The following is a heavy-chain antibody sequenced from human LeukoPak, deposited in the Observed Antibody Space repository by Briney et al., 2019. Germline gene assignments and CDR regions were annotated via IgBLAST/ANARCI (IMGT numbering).Heavy chain of an antibody. Sequence: GGSLRLSCAASGFTFSSYWMSWVRQAPGKGLEWVANIKDDGSEKYYVDSVKGRFTVSRDNPKNSLSLQMNSLRAEDTAVYYCARGMIIDYWGQGTLVTVSS. CDR2: IKDDGSEK. CDR3: ARGMIIDY. V-gene: IGHV3-7*01. D-gene: IGHD3-22*01. J-gene: IGHJ4*02. CDR1: GFTFSSYW.